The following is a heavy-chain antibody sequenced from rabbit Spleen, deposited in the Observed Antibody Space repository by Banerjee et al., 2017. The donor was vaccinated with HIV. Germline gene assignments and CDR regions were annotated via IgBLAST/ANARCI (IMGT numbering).Heavy chain of an antibody. V-gene: IGHV1S45*01. CDR3: ARDSGTSFSSYGMDL. J-gene: IGHJ6*01. CDR1: GFSFSYSDY. Sequence: QEQLEESGGDLVKPEGSLTLTCTASGFSFSYSDYMCWVRQPPGKGPEWIACIGAGSSGSTYYASWAKGRFTISKTSSTTVTLQMTSLTAADTATYFCARDSGTSFSSYGMDLWGQGTLVTVS. CDR2: IGAGSSGST. D-gene: IGHD8-1*01.